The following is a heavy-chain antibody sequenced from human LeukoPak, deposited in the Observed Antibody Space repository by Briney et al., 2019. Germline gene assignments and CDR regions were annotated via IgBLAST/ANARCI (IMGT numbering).Heavy chain of an antibody. V-gene: IGHV3-23*01. CDR3: AKSPQPNYYGEEDYFDY. D-gene: IGHD3-10*01. J-gene: IGHJ4*02. Sequence: GGSVRLSCAASGFSFSSYAMSWVRQAPGKGLEWVSGMSGSGGSTYYADSVKGRFTISRDNSKNTLYLQMNSLRAEDTAVYYCAKSPQPNYYGEEDYFDYWGQGTLVTVSS. CDR1: GFSFSSYA. CDR2: MSGSGGST.